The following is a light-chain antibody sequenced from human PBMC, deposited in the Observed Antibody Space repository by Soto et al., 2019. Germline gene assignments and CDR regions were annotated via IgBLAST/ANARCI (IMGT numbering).Light chain of an antibody. V-gene: IGKV1-9*01. J-gene: IGKJ4*01. CDR1: QGISTY. CDR2: AAS. CDR3: QHLNGYPLT. Sequence: DIQLTQSPSFLSASVGDRVTITCRASQGISTYLAWYQRKPGKAPNLLIYAASTLQTGVPSRFSDSGSGTEFTLTISSLQPEDFATYYCQHLNGYPLTFGGGTRVEIK.